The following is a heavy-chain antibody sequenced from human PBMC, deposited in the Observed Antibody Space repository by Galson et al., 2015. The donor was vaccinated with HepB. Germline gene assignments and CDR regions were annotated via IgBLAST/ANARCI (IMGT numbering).Heavy chain of an antibody. V-gene: IGHV4-59*01. Sequence: QVQLQESGPGLVKPSETLSLTCTVSGGSISSYYWSWIRQPPGKGLEWIGYIYYSGSTNYNPSLKSRVTISVDTSKNQFSLKLSSVTAADTAVYYCVKDYYYDSSGYSPDFDYWGQGTLVTVSS. CDR1: GGSISSYY. D-gene: IGHD3-22*01. CDR2: IYYSGST. J-gene: IGHJ4*02. CDR3: VKDYYYDSSGYSPDFDY.